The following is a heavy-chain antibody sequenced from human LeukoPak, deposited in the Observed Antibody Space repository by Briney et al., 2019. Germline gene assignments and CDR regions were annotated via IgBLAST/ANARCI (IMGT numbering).Heavy chain of an antibody. V-gene: IGHV1-69*04. J-gene: IGHJ3*02. CDR3: AKKSSVVVTAGDAFDI. D-gene: IGHD2-21*02. CDR1: GGTFSSYA. CDR2: IIPIFGIA. Sequence: SVKVSCKASGGTFSSYAISRVRQAPGQGLEWMGRIIPIFGIANYAQKFQGRVTITADKSTSTAYMELSSLRSEDTAVYYCAKKSSVVVTAGDAFDIWGQGTMVTVSS.